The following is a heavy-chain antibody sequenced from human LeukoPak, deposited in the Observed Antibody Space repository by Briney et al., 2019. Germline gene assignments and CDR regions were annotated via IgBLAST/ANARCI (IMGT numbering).Heavy chain of an antibody. CDR1: GFTFSSYA. CDR2: ISYDGSNN. Sequence: GGSLRLSCAASGFTFSSYAMHWVRQAPGKGLEWVAVISYDGSNNYYADSVKGRFTISRDNSKNTLYLQMNSLRAEDTAVYYCARDGYCSSTSCPNWFDPWGQGTLVTVSS. CDR3: ARDGYCSSTSCPNWFDP. J-gene: IGHJ5*02. V-gene: IGHV3-30-3*01. D-gene: IGHD2-2*03.